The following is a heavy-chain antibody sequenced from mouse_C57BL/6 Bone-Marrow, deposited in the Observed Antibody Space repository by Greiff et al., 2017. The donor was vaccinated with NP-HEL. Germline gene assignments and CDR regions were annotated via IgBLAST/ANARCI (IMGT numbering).Heavy chain of an antibody. J-gene: IGHJ1*03. Sequence: VQLKESGAELVRPGSSVKMSCKTSGYTFTSYGINWVKQRPGQGLEWIGYIYIGNGYTEYNEKFKGKATPTSDTSSSTAYMQLSSLTSEDSAIYFCARLPYYGSSLYWYFDVWGTGTTVTVSS. CDR1: GYTFTSYG. CDR2: IYIGNGYT. CDR3: ARLPYYGSSLYWYFDV. V-gene: IGHV1-58*01. D-gene: IGHD1-1*01.